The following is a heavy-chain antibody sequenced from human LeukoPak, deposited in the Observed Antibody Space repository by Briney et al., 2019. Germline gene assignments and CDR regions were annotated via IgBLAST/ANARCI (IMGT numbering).Heavy chain of an antibody. J-gene: IGHJ2*01. D-gene: IGHD4-17*01. CDR1: GGSISSRPYY. V-gene: IGHV4-39*01. CDR2: FDYSGST. CDR3: ARGLGDYVEDWYFDL. Sequence: SETLSLTCTVSGGSISSRPYYWGWIRQPPGKGLEWLGSFDYSGSTYYKPSLKSRVTISVDTSKNQFSLKLSSVTAADTAVYYCARGLGDYVEDWYFDLWGRGTLVTVSS.